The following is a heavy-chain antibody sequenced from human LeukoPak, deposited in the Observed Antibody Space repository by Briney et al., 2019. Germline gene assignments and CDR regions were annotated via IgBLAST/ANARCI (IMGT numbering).Heavy chain of an antibody. D-gene: IGHD5-24*01. V-gene: IGHV3-23*01. CDR2: ISGSGGST. CDR1: GFSFSNYW. J-gene: IGHJ4*02. CDR3: AKSGYNRFDY. Sequence: PAGGSLRLSCAASGFSFSNYWMSWLRQAPGKGLEWVSAISGSGGSTYYADSVKGRFTISRDNSKNTLYLQMNSLRAEDTAVYYCAKSGYNRFDYWGQGTLVTVSS.